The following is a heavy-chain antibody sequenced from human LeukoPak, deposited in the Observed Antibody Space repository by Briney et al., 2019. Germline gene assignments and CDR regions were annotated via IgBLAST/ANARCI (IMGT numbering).Heavy chain of an antibody. J-gene: IGHJ4*02. CDR1: GGPINDGY. CDR2: VHYSGST. D-gene: IGHD1-26*01. CDR3: AIYVRYSGTYYLVY. V-gene: IGHV4-59*03. Sequence: SETLSLTCTVSGGPINDGYWSWFRQPPGKGLEWLGYVHYSGSTTYKPTLKSRVTISVHTTKSQFSLDLTSVTPADTAVYYCAIYVRYSGTYYLVYWGQGILVSDSS.